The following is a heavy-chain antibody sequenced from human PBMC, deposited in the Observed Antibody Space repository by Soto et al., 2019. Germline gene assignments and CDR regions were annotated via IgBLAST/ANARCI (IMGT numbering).Heavy chain of an antibody. Sequence: ASVKISCKASGYTFTSYGINWVRQAPGRGLEWMGWINPGNGNTKYSQQFQGRVIIDRDTSASTAYMELSSLRSEDTAVYYCARGGYFDSSNYLAYWGLGTLVTVSS. J-gene: IGHJ4*02. CDR1: GYTFTSYG. V-gene: IGHV1-3*01. D-gene: IGHD3-22*01. CDR2: INPGNGNT. CDR3: ARGGYFDSSNYLAY.